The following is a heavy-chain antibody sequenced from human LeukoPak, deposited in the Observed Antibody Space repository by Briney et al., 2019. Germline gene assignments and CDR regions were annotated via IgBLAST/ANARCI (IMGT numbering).Heavy chain of an antibody. D-gene: IGHD3-3*01. Sequence: PGGSLRLSCAASGFTFSKYGMSWVRQAPGKGLEWISAINDGSTITKYADSVKGRFTISRDNSKNTLYLQMNSLRAEDTAVYYCARDSTVRWSYWGQGTLVTVS. CDR2: INDGSTIT. J-gene: IGHJ4*02. CDR1: GFTFSKYG. V-gene: IGHV3-23*01. CDR3: ARDSTVRWSY.